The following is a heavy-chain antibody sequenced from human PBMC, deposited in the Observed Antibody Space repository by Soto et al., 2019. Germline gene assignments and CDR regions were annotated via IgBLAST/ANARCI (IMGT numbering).Heavy chain of an antibody. D-gene: IGHD3-10*01. Sequence: QVQLQESGPGLVKPSQTLSLTCTVSGGSISSGGYYWSWIRQHPGKGLEWIGYIYYSGSTYYNPSLKSRVTISVDTSKNQFSLKLSSVTAADTAVYYCARGDTMVRGVTFLWFDPRGQGTLVTVSS. J-gene: IGHJ5*02. CDR1: GGSISSGGYY. CDR3: ARGDTMVRGVTFLWFDP. V-gene: IGHV4-31*03. CDR2: IYYSGST.